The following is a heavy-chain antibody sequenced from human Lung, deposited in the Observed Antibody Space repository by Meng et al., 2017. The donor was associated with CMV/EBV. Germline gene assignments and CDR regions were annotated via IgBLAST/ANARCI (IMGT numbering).Heavy chain of an antibody. V-gene: IGHV3-21*01. J-gene: IGHJ4*02. CDR2: ISSSSSYI. CDR1: GFTFSSYS. D-gene: IGHD6-6*01. CDR3: ARGGLIAARNDY. Sequence: GESLKISCAASGFTFSSYSMNWVRQAPGKGLEWVSSISSSSSYIYYADSVKGRFTISRDNAKNSLYLQMNSLRAEATAVYYCARGGLIAARNDYWGQGTLVTVSS.